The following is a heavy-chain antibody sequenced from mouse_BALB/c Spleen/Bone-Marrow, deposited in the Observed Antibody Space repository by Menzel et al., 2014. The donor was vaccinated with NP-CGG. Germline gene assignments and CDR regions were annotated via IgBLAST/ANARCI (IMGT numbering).Heavy chain of an antibody. CDR3: ARGYYGSSLVY. D-gene: IGHD1-1*01. CDR2: INPSTGYT. V-gene: IGHV1-7*01. CDR1: GYTFTSYW. Sequence: VQLQQSGAELAKPGASVKMSCKASGYTFTSYWMHWVKQRPGQGLEWIGYINPSTGYTEYNQKFKAKATLTADKSSSTAYMQLSSLTSEDSAVYDCARGYYGSSLVYWGQGTLVTVSA. J-gene: IGHJ3*01.